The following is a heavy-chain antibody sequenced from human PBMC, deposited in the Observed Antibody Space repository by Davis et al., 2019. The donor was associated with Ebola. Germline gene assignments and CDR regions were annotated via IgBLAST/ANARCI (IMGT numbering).Heavy chain of an antibody. CDR1: GGSFSGYY. V-gene: IGHV4-34*10. Sequence: MPSETLSLTCAVYGGSFSGYYWSWIRQPPGKGLEWIGEIYHSGSTYYNPSLKSRVTMSVDTSKNQFSLRLSSVTAADTAVYYCAREDYGDPSFEYWGQGTQVTVSS. D-gene: IGHD4-17*01. J-gene: IGHJ4*02. CDR3: AREDYGDPSFEY. CDR2: IYHSGST.